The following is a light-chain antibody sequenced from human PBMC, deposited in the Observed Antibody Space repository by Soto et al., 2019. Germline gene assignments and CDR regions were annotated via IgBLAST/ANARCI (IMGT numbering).Light chain of an antibody. Sequence: QSVLTQPPSVSGAPGQRVTISCTGSSSNIGAGYDVHWYQQLPGTAPKLLIYGNSNRHSGVPDRFSGSQSGTSASLAITGLQAEDEADYYCQSYDSSLSGSRVFGGGTKVTVL. V-gene: IGLV1-40*01. J-gene: IGLJ2*01. CDR1: SSNIGAGYD. CDR2: GNS. CDR3: QSYDSSLSGSRV.